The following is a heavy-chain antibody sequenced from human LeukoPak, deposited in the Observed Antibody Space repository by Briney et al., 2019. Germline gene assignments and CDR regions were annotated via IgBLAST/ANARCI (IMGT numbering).Heavy chain of an antibody. CDR1: GFTFSSYS. V-gene: IGHV3-21*01. D-gene: IGHD3-22*01. J-gene: IGHJ4*02. CDR2: ISSSSSYI. CDR3: AREQNYDSSAPLGYFDY. Sequence: PGGSLRLSCAASGFTFSSYSMNWVRQAPGKGLEWVSSISSSSSYIYYADSVKGRFTISRDNAKNSLYLQMNSLRAEDTAVYYCAREQNYDSSAPLGYFDYWGQGTLVTVSS.